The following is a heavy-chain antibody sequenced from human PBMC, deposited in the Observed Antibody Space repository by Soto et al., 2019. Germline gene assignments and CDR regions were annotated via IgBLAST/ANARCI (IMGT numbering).Heavy chain of an antibody. D-gene: IGHD2-15*01. CDR2: VSIGGST. CDR3: AKRRGAGGQFDY. CDR1: GFTFSSYA. J-gene: IGHJ4*02. Sequence: DVQLLESGGGLVQPEGSLRLSCAASGFTFSSYAMGWVRQGPGKGLEWVAVVSIGGSTHYADSVRGRFTISRDNSKNTVSLQMNSLTAEDPAVYFCAKRRGAGGQFDYWGQVALVTVSS. V-gene: IGHV3-23*01.